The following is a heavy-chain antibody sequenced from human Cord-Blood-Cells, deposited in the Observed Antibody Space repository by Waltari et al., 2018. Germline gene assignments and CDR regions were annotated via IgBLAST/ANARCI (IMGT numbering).Heavy chain of an antibody. Sequence: QVQLQPWGAGLLKPSETLSLTCAVYGGSFSGYSWSWIRQTPGKGLEWIGEINHSGSTNYNPSLKSRVTISVDTSKNQFSLKLSSVTAADTAVYYCARRQPYSYGYYYYYYMDVWGKGTTVTVSS. CDR1: GGSFSGYS. D-gene: IGHD5-18*01. J-gene: IGHJ6*03. CDR2: INHSGST. V-gene: IGHV4-34*01. CDR3: ARRQPYSYGYYYYYYMDV.